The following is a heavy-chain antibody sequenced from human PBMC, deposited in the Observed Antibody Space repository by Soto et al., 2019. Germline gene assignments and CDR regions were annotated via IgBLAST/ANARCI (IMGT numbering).Heavy chain of an antibody. CDR3: ARVLKSGGGNNDVFDI. CDR1: VFTFSSYW. J-gene: IGHJ3*02. D-gene: IGHD6-19*01. Sequence: GGSLRLSCAASVFTFSSYWMHWVRQAPGKGLVWVSRIGTYGSATRYADSVKGRFTISRDNAKNTLYLQMSTLRAEDTAVYYCARVLKSGGGNNDVFDIWGQGKMVTVSS. CDR2: IGTYGSAT. V-gene: IGHV3-74*01.